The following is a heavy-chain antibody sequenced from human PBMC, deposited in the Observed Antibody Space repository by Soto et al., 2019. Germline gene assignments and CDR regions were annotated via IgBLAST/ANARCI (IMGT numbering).Heavy chain of an antibody. Sequence: QERLVQSGAEVRKPGSSVKVSCKVTGGTSTRYAINWVRQAPGQGLEWMGGIVQMFGTSKYAQEFQGRVTITAYTSKNIDYMELRRLISEDTAVYYCNRGSEYDFWSGYLWGQGTLVSVSS. CDR2: IVQMFGTS. D-gene: IGHD3-3*01. CDR1: GGTSTRYA. J-gene: IGHJ4*02. V-gene: IGHV1-69*06. CDR3: NRGSEYDFWSGYL.